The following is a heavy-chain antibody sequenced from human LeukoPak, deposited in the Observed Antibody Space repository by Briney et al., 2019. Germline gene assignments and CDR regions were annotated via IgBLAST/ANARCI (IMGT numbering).Heavy chain of an antibody. V-gene: IGHV3-23*01. CDR3: AKDGSDLVVVPAANDY. Sequence: GGSLRLSCAASGFTFSSYAMSWVRQAPGKGLEWDSAISRSGGSTYYADSVKGRFTISRDNSKNTLYLQMNSLRAEDTAVYYCAKDGSDLVVVPAANDYWGQGTLVTVSS. J-gene: IGHJ4*02. CDR2: ISRSGGST. D-gene: IGHD2-2*01. CDR1: GFTFSSYA.